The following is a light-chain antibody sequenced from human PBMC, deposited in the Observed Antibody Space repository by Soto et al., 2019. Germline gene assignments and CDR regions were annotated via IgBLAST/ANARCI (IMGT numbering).Light chain of an antibody. CDR3: CSYAGSSTWV. J-gene: IGLJ1*01. CDR1: SSDVGSYNL. Sequence: QSALTQPASVSGSPVQSITISCTGTSSDVGSYNLVSWYQQHPGKAPKLMIYEGSKRPSGVSNRFSGSKSGNTASLTISGLQAEEEADYYCCSYAGSSTWVFGTGTKLTVL. CDR2: EGS. V-gene: IGLV2-23*01.